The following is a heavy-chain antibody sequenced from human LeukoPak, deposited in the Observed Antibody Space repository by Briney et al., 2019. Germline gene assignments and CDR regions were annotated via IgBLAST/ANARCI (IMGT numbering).Heavy chain of an antibody. Sequence: PGGSLRLSCAASGFTFSSYAMSWVRQAPGTELGWGSGIGDRGDFRYYADSVRGRFTISRDSSKNTLFLQMKSLRGEDTAVYFCAKLPQGGGDHYHIEVWGKGTTVTVSS. CDR1: GFTFSSYA. CDR3: AKLPQGGGDHYHIEV. J-gene: IGHJ6*03. V-gene: IGHV3-23*01. CDR2: IGDRGDFR. D-gene: IGHD2-21*02.